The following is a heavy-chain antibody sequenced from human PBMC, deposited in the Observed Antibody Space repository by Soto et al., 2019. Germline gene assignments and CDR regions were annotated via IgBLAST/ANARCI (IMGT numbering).Heavy chain of an antibody. Sequence: PGGNPGISCAASGVTLSSYSMNCARQAPGKGLEWVSSISSSSSYIYYADSVKGRCTISRDNAKNSLYLQMNSLRAEDTAVYYGASSLYCSSTRCYPSWFDPCCPGTLVTVST. CDR3: ASSLYCSSTRCYPSWFDP. D-gene: IGHD2-2*01. CDR1: GVTLSSYS. CDR2: ISSSSSYI. J-gene: IGHJ5*02. V-gene: IGHV3-21*01.